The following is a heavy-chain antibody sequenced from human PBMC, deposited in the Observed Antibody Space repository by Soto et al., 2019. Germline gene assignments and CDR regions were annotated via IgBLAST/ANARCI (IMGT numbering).Heavy chain of an antibody. CDR3: ARDLLYSNYDNYYYYGMDV. D-gene: IGHD4-4*01. CDR1: GGSISSGGYY. J-gene: IGHJ6*02. Sequence: SETLSLTCTVSGGSISSGGYYWSWIRQHPGKGLEWIGYIYYSGSTYYNPSLKSRVTISVDTSKNQFSLKLSSVTAADTAVYYCARDLLYSNYDNYYYYGMDVWGQGTTVTVSS. V-gene: IGHV4-31*03. CDR2: IYYSGST.